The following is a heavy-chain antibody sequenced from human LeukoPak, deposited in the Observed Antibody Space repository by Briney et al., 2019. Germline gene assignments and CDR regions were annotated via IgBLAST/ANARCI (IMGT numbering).Heavy chain of an antibody. CDR1: GGSISSSSYY. CDR2: IYYSGST. J-gene: IGHJ6*03. V-gene: IGHV4-39*07. Sequence: PSETLSLTCTVSGGSISSSSYYWGWIRQPPGKGLEWIGSIYYSGSTYYNPSLKSRVTISVDTSKNQFSLKLSSVTAADTAVYYCARGRGSVWFGELWAKSYYYYYMDVWGKGTTVTVSS. CDR3: ARGRGSVWFGELWAKSYYYYYMDV. D-gene: IGHD3-10*01.